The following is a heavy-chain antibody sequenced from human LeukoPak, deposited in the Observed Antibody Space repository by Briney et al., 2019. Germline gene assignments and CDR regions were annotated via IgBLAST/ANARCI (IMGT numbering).Heavy chain of an antibody. J-gene: IGHJ4*02. Sequence: GGSLRLSCADSGFTFSSYSMNWVRQAPGKGLEWVSSISSSSSYIYYADSVKGRFTISRENAKNSLYLKMNSLRAEDTAVYDCARDLVERGYSYGRCDYWGQGTLVTVSS. V-gene: IGHV3-21*01. CDR3: ARDLVERGYSYGRCDY. D-gene: IGHD5-18*01. CDR2: ISSSSSYI. CDR1: GFTFSSYS.